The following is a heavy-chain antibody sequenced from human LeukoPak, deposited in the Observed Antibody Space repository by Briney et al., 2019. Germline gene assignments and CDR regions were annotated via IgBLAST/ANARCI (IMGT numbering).Heavy chain of an antibody. CDR1: GGSFSGYY. CDR3: ARQQLWLNSNSGNFDY. V-gene: IGHV4-34*01. D-gene: IGHD5-18*01. CDR2: INHSGST. J-gene: IGHJ4*02. Sequence: SETLSLTCAVYGGSFSGYYWSWIRQPPGKGLEWIGEINHSGSTNYNPSLKSRVTISVDTSKNQFSLRLSSVTAADTAVYYCARQQLWLNSNSGNFDYWGQGTLVTVSS.